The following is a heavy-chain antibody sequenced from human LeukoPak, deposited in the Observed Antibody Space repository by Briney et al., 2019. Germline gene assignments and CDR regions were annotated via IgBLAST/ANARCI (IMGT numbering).Heavy chain of an antibody. Sequence: SETLSLTCTVSGGSISSYYWSWIRQPAGKGLEWIGRIYTSGSTNYNPSLKSRVTMSVDTSKNQFSLKLSSVAAADTAVYYCARDLRRFSLYGPSFDYWGQGTLVTVSS. CDR3: ARDLRRFSLYGPSFDY. V-gene: IGHV4-4*07. CDR2: IYTSGST. CDR1: GGSISSYY. J-gene: IGHJ4*02. D-gene: IGHD3-10*01.